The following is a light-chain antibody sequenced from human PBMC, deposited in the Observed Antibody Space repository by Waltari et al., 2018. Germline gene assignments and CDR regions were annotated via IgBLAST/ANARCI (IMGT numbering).Light chain of an antibody. Sequence: QSVLTQPPSASATPGQRVTISCSGGSSNIGRDYVYWYQQLPGTAPQLIIYRDNERPSGVPDRFAGSKSGTSASLAISGLQSEDEADYYCAAWHNSRNGWVFGGGTKLTVL. CDR1: SSNIGRDY. CDR2: RDN. V-gene: IGLV1-47*01. CDR3: AAWHNSRNGWV. J-gene: IGLJ3*02.